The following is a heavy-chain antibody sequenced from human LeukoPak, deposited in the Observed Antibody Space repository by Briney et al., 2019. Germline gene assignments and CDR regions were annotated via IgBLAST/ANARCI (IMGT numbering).Heavy chain of an antibody. D-gene: IGHD6-13*01. CDR2: ISYDGSNK. CDR3: AKDLLVRDYFDY. J-gene: IGHJ4*02. Sequence: GGSLRLSCAASGFTFSSYGMHWVRQAPGKGLEWVAVISYDGSNKYYADSVKGRFTISRDNSKNTLYLQMNSLRAEDTAVYYCAKDLLVRDYFDYWGQGTLVTVSS. CDR1: GFTFSSYG. V-gene: IGHV3-30*18.